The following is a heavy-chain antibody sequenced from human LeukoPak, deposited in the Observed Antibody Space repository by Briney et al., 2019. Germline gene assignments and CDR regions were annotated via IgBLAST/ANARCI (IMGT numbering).Heavy chain of an antibody. CDR2: ITPIFGTA. J-gene: IGHJ5*02. D-gene: IGHD2-2*01. CDR1: GGTFSSYA. Sequence: SVKVSCKASGGTFSSYAISWVRQAPGQGLEWMGRITPIFGTATYAQKFQGRVTITADKSTNTAYMELSSLRSEDTAVYYCARDGFGGYCSSTRCYVFDPWGQGTLVTVSS. V-gene: IGHV1-69*06. CDR3: ARDGFGGYCSSTRCYVFDP.